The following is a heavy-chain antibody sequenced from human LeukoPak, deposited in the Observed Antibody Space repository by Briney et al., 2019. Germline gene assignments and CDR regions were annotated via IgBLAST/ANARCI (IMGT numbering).Heavy chain of an antibody. CDR1: GFTFTNYW. V-gene: IGHV3-7*01. CDR2: IKQDESEK. D-gene: IGHD2-2*01. Sequence: GGSLRLSCSASGFTFTNYWMSWVRQAPGKGLEWEANIKQDESEKYYVDSVKGRFTISRDNAKSSLYLQMNSLRAEDTAVYYCARALDSSSSRYQAFEEWGQGTLVTVSS. CDR3: ARALDSSSSRYQAFEE. J-gene: IGHJ4*02.